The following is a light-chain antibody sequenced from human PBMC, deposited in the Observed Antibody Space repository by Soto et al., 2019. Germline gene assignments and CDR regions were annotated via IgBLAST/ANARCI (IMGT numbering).Light chain of an antibody. Sequence: QSVLTQPASVSGSPGQSITISCTGTSSDIGGYDYVSWYQQRPGKAHKLMIYEVRYRPSGVSNRFSGSKSGNKASLTISALQAEDDAVYYCCSYTRTSNHYFFGSGTKVTVL. CDR1: SSDIGGYDY. CDR2: EVR. CDR3: CSYTRTSNHYF. V-gene: IGLV2-14*01. J-gene: IGLJ1*01.